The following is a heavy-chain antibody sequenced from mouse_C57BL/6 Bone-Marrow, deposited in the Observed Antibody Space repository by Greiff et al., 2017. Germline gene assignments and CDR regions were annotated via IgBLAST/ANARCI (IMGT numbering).Heavy chain of an antibody. Sequence: EVMLVESGGDLVKPGGSLKLSCAASGFTFSSYGMSWVRQTPDKRLEWVATISSGGSYTYYPDSVKGRFTISRDNAKNTLYLQMSSLKSEDTAMYYCARQLLLRPFWFAYWGQGTLVTVSA. J-gene: IGHJ3*01. V-gene: IGHV5-6*02. CDR1: GFTFSSYG. D-gene: IGHD1-1*01. CDR3: ARQLLLRPFWFAY. CDR2: ISSGGSYT.